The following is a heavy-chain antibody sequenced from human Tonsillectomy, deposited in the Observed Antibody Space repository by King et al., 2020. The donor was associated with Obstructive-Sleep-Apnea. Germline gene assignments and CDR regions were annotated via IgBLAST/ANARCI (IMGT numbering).Heavy chain of an antibody. CDR2: IYHSGST. J-gene: IGHJ4*02. Sequence: QLQESGPGLVKPSETLSLTCTVSGYSISSGYYWGWIRQPPGKGLEWIGSIYHSGSTYYNPSLKSRVTISVDTSKNQFSLKLSSVPAADTAVYYCAGAHIAVAGTILGWYYFDYWGQGTLVTVSS. D-gene: IGHD6-19*01. CDR3: AGAHIAVAGTILGWYYFDY. V-gene: IGHV4-38-2*02. CDR1: GYSISSGYY.